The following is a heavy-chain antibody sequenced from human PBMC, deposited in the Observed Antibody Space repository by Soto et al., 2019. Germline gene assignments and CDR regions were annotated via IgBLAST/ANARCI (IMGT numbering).Heavy chain of an antibody. CDR2: IDPSDSYT. D-gene: IGHD6-13*01. V-gene: IGHV5-10-1*01. CDR1: GYSLTSYW. J-gene: IGHJ5*02. Sequence: EVQLVQSGAEVKKPGESLRISCKGSGYSLTSYWICWVRQMPGKGLEWMGRIDPSDSYTNYSPSFQGHVTISADKSISTTYLQWSSLKASVTAMYYCARHVQQLVRDPWGQGTLVTVSS. CDR3: ARHVQQLVRDP.